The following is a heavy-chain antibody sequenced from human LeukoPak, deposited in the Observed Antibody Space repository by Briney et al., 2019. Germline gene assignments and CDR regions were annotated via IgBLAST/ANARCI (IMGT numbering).Heavy chain of an antibody. V-gene: IGHV4-59*01. CDR3: ARDRTFDL. CDR2: IYYSGNT. D-gene: IGHD1-7*01. Sequence: PSETLSLTCTVSGGYISDYYWNWIRQPPGKGLEWIGYIYYSGNTIYNPSLKSRVTMSIDTSNNQFSLKLSSVTAADTAVYYCARDRTFDLWGRGTQVTVSS. CDR1: GGYISDYY. J-gene: IGHJ2*01.